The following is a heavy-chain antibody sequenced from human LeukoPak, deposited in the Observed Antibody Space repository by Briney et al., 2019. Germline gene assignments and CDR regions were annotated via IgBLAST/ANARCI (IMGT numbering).Heavy chain of an antibody. CDR2: IYYSGST. CDR3: ARGYYGSGSYGPQIEPH. CDR1: GGSISSSSYY. D-gene: IGHD3-10*01. J-gene: IGHJ4*02. Sequence: SETLSLTCTVSGGSISSSSYYWGWIRQPPGKGLEWIGSIYYSGSTYYNPSLKSRVTISVDISKNQFSLKLSSVTAADTAVYYCARGYYGSGSYGPQIEPHWGQGTLVTVSS. V-gene: IGHV4-39*07.